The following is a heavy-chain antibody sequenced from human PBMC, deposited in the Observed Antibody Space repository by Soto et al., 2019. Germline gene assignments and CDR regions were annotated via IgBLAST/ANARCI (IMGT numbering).Heavy chain of an antibody. CDR3: AKDHTIFGVVIMGSYGMDV. Sequence: GGSLRLSCAASGFTFSSYAMSWVRQAPGKGLEWVSAISGSGGSTYYADSVKGRFTISSDNSKNTLYLQMNSLRAEDTAVYYCAKDHTIFGVVIMGSYGMDVWGQGTTVTVSS. D-gene: IGHD3-3*01. V-gene: IGHV3-23*01. J-gene: IGHJ6*02. CDR1: GFTFSSYA. CDR2: ISGSGGST.